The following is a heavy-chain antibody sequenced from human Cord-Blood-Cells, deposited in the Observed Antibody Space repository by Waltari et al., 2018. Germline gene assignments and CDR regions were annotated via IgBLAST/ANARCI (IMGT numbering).Heavy chain of an antibody. V-gene: IGHV4-38-2*02. CDR3: ARDRVVPAATVFDY. D-gene: IGHD2-2*01. J-gene: IGHJ4*02. CDR2: IYHSGST. CDR1: GYSISSGYY. Sequence: QVQLQESGPGLVKPSETLSLTCAVSGYSISSGYYWGWIRQPPGKGLEWIGSIYHSGSTYPHPSLRDRVTISVDTSKNQFSLKLSSVTAADTAVYYCARDRVVPAATVFDYWGQGTLVTVSS.